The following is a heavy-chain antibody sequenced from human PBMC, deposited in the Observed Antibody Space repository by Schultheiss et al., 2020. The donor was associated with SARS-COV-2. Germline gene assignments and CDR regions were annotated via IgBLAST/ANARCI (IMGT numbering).Heavy chain of an antibody. Sequence: GSLRLSCFASGFTFSNAWMNWVRQAPGKGLEWVGRIRHKDNGGTTDYIAPVKGRFTISRDDSKNTLYLQMNSLRTDDTAVYYCTTDAVSGGFWGQGTLVTVSS. CDR3: TTDAVSGGF. D-gene: IGHD6-19*01. CDR2: IRHKDNGGTT. V-gene: IGHV3-15*07. CDR1: GFTFSNAW. J-gene: IGHJ4*02.